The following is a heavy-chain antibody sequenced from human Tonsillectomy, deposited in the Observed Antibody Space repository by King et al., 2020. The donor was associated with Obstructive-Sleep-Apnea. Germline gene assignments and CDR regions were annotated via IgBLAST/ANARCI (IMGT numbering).Heavy chain of an antibody. Sequence: VQLQESGPGLLKPSETLSLTCTVSVAAIIHYYWSWIQQPPGKGLEWIWYIYYRGSTNYNPSLKSRVTISVDTSKNPFSLKRTSVTAADTAVYYCARSPYYDILTGYYNRALDVWGQGTMVTVSS. CDR2: IYYRGST. J-gene: IGHJ3*01. V-gene: IGHV4-59*08. CDR1: VAAIIHYY. CDR3: ARSPYYDILTGYYNRALDV. D-gene: IGHD3-9*01.